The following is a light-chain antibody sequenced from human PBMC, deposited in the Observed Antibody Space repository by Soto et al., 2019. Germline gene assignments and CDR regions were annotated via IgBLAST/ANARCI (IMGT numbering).Light chain of an antibody. CDR2: GNS. CDR1: SSNIGAGYD. Sequence: QSVLTQPPSVYGAPAQRVTISCSGSSSNIGAGYDVHWYQQLPGTAPKLLIYGNSNRPSGVPDRFSGSKSGTSASLAITGLHAEDEADYYCQSYDSSLSGWVFGGGTKLTVL. V-gene: IGLV1-40*01. J-gene: IGLJ3*02. CDR3: QSYDSSLSGWV.